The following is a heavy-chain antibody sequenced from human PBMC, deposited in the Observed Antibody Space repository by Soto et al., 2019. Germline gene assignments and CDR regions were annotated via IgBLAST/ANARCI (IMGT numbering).Heavy chain of an antibody. CDR1: GFTFSSHA. Sequence: PGGSLRLSCTASGFTFSSHAMTWVRQAPGKGLEWVSGLSGSGGSIYYADSVKGRFTISRDNSMNTLYLQMNCLGAEDTAVYYCAKAGGYDILTGYRNRFDPWGQGTRVTVSS. D-gene: IGHD3-9*01. CDR2: LSGSGGSI. V-gene: IGHV3-23*01. CDR3: AKAGGYDILTGYRNRFDP. J-gene: IGHJ5*02.